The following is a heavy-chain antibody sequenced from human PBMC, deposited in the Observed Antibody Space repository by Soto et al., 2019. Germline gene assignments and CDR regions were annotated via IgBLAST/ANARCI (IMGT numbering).Heavy chain of an antibody. CDR2: ITASGGTT. CDR1: GFTFSSYS. D-gene: IGHD1-7*01. Sequence: PGGSLRLSCAASGFTFSSYSMSWVRQAPGKGLEWVSHITASGGTTYYADSVKGPFTISRDSSRNTLYLQMNSLRAEDTALYYCAKCLQVNWNYDAFHIWGQGTMVTVSS. V-gene: IGHV3-23*01. J-gene: IGHJ3*02. CDR3: AKCLQVNWNYDAFHI.